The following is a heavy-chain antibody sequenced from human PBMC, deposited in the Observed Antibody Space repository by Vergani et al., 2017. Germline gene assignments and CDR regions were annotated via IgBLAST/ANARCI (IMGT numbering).Heavy chain of an antibody. J-gene: IGHJ5*02. CDR1: GYTFTGYY. CDR3: ARGRNLEMATNNNGFDP. V-gene: IGHV1-2*02. D-gene: IGHD5-24*01. Sequence: QVQLVQSGAEVKKPGASVKVSCKASGYTFTGYYMHWVRQAPGQGLEWMGWINPNSGGTNYAQKFQGRVTMTRDTSISTAYMELSRLRSNDTAVYYCARGRNLEMATNNNGFDPWGQGTLVTVSS. CDR2: INPNSGGT.